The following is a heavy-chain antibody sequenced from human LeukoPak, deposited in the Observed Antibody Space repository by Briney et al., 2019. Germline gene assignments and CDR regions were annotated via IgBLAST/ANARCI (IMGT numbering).Heavy chain of an antibody. CDR3: AKVNWDYNSRTYAGDC. V-gene: IGHV3-23*01. D-gene: IGHD3-16*01. J-gene: IGHJ4*01. CDR2: ISADAERT. Sequence: GASVRVSCKASGYTVNSYDVNWVRQAPGQGLEWMAWISADAERTYYADTVKGRVAITKDDSQNTVYLQLNSLRAEDTAVYYCAKVNWDYNSRTYAGDCWGQGTLVTVSS. CDR1: GYTVNSYD.